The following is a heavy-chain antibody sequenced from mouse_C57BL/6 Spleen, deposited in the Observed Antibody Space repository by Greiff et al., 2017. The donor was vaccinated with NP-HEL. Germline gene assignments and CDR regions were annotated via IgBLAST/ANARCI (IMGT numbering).Heavy chain of an antibody. V-gene: IGHV1-53*01. CDR2: INPSNGGT. D-gene: IGHD2-2*01. Sequence: QVQLQQSGTELVKPGASVKLSCKASGYTFTSYWMHWVKQRPGQGLEWIGNINPSNGGTNYNEKFKSKATLTVDKSSSTAYMQLSSLTSEDSAVYYCARSSTMVTTRFAYWGQGTLVTVSA. CDR3: ARSSTMVTTRFAY. J-gene: IGHJ3*01. CDR1: GYTFTSYW.